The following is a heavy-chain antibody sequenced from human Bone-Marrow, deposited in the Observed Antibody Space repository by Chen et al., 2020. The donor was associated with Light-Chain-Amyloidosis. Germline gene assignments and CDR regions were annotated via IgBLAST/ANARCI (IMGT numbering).Heavy chain of an antibody. CDR3: VRGGGMAPDY. CDR1: GFTFSSYW. J-gene: IGHJ4*02. V-gene: IGHV3-7*01. CDR2: INQNGSEK. Sequence: EVHLVESGGGLVQPGGSLGLSCAASGFTFSSYWMSWVRQAPGKGLEWVDKINQNGSEKYYVDSVKGRFTFSRDNAKNSLYLQMNTLRVEDTAVYYCVRGGGMAPDYWGQGTLVTVSS. D-gene: IGHD6-13*01.